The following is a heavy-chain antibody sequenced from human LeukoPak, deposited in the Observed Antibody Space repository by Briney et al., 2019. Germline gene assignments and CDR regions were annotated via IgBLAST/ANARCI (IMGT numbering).Heavy chain of an antibody. V-gene: IGHV3-48*02. D-gene: IGHD6-13*01. CDR3: ARGTGSGSWLIDY. Sequence: GGSLRLSCAASGFTFSTYYMAWVRQAPGKGLEWVSYISSSGSPIYYADSVKGRFTISRDNAKNSLYLQMSSLRDEDTAVYYCARGTGSGSWLIDYWGQGSPVTVSS. J-gene: IGHJ4*02. CDR1: GFTFSTYY. CDR2: ISSSGSPI.